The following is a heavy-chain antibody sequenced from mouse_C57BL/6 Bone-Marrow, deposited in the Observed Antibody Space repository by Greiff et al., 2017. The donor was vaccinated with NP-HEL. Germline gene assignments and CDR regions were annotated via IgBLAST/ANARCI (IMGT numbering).Heavy chain of an antibody. CDR2: INSDGGST. V-gene: IGHV5-2*01. CDR3: ARRGNYYGSSYWYFDV. D-gene: IGHD1-1*01. CDR1: EYEFPSYD. Sequence: EVKVVESGGGLVQPGESLKLSCESYEYEFPSYDMSWVRKTPEKSLELVAAINSDGGSTFYPDTKKKRFIIARDNTKKALYLQMSSLRSEDTALYDCARRGNYYGSSYWYFDVWGTGTTVTVSS. J-gene: IGHJ1*03.